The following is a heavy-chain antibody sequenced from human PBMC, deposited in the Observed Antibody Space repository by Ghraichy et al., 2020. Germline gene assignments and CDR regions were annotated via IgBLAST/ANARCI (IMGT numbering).Heavy chain of an antibody. CDR3: AKCPRRTNCQRGWFDP. CDR1: GFTFSSYA. J-gene: IGHJ5*02. Sequence: GGSLRLSCAASGFTFSSYAMSWVRQAPGKGLEWVSLISGSGGGTYYADSVKGRFTISKDSSKSTLYLQMNSRRAEDTAVYYCAKCPRRTNCQRGWFDPWGQGTLVTVSS. V-gene: IGHV3-23*01. D-gene: IGHD1-1*01. CDR2: ISGSGGGT.